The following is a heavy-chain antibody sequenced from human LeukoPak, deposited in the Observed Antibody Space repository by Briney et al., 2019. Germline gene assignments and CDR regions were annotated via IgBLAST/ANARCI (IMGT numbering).Heavy chain of an antibody. V-gene: IGHV3-21*01. J-gene: IGHJ4*02. CDR2: ISSSSGYI. D-gene: IGHD5-24*01. CDR3: ARAVGYKGFVDY. Sequence: GGSLRLSCAASGFTFSSYNMNWVRQAPGKGLEWVSSISSSSGYIYYADSVMGRFTISRDNANNSLYLQMNSLRAEDTAVYYCARAVGYKGFVDYWGQGTLVTVSS. CDR1: GFTFSSYN.